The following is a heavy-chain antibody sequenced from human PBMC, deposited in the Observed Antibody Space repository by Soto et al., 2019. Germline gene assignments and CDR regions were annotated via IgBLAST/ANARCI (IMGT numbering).Heavy chain of an antibody. V-gene: IGHV1-69*06. CDR1: GGTFDRHT. CDR2: IIPIFSTP. CDR3: ARGGLQAQGVQYNHYAMDV. J-gene: IGHJ6*02. Sequence: SVKVSCKASGGTFDRHTINWVRQAPGQGLEWMGGIIPIFSTPKYAQKFQGRVMLTADKSTSTAYMELSSLRYEDTAVYYCARGGLQAQGVQYNHYAMDVWGQGTTVTVSS. D-gene: IGHD4-4*01.